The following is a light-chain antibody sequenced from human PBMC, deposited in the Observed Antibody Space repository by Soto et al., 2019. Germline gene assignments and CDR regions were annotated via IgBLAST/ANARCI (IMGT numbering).Light chain of an antibody. Sequence: EIVLTQSPATLSVSPGEGATLSCRASQSLSSNLAWYQQKPGQAPRLLIYGASTRATGIPARFSGSGSGTEFTLTISSLQSEDFAVYYCHQYYNRPPWTFGQGTKVEI. CDR2: GAS. V-gene: IGKV3D-15*01. J-gene: IGKJ1*01. CDR3: HQYYNRPPWT. CDR1: QSLSSN.